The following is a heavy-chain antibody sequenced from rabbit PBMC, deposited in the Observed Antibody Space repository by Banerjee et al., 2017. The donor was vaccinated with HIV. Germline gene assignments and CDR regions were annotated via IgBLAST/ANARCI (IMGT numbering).Heavy chain of an antibody. D-gene: IGHD6-1*01. CDR2: IYAGSSGST. CDR3: ARGNAGYAGYGYANL. J-gene: IGHJ4*01. CDR1: GFSFSSSYY. V-gene: IGHV1S40*01. Sequence: QSLEESGGDLVKPGASLTLTCTASGFSFSSSYYMCWVRQAPGKGLEWIACIYAGSSGSTYYASWAKGRFTISKTSSTTVTLQMTSLTAADTATYFCARGNAGYAGYGYANLWGPGTLVTVS.